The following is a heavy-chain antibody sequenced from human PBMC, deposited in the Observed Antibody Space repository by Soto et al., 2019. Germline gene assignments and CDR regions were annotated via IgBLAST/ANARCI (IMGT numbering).Heavy chain of an antibody. V-gene: IGHV4-30-4*01. Sequence: QVQLQESGPGLVKPSQTLSLTCTVSGGSISSGDYYWSWIRQPPGKGLEWIGYIYYRGSTYYNPTLKSRVTISVDTSKNQFSLKLSSVTAADTAVYYCAREGGIMGATTVDYWGQGTLVTVSS. CDR3: AREGGIMGATTVDY. CDR2: IYYRGST. D-gene: IGHD1-26*01. CDR1: GGSISSGDYY. J-gene: IGHJ4*02.